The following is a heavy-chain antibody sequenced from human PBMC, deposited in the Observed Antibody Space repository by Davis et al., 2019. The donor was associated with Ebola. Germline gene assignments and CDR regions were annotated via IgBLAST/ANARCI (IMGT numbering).Heavy chain of an antibody. J-gene: IGHJ4*02. CDR3: ARGGLKHFDY. CDR2: LGLSADP. CDR1: GFIFSSYV. D-gene: IGHD2-8*01. Sequence: GESLKIFCAASGFIFSSYVMSWVRQAPGKGLEWVSTLGLSADPYYADSVKGRFTISRDNAENSLFLQMNSLRAEDTAVYYCARGGLKHFDYWGQGTLVTVSS. V-gene: IGHV3-23*01.